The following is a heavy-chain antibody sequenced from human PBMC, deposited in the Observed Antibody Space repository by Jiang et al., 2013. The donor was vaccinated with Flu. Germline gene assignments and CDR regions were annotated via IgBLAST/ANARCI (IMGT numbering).Heavy chain of an antibody. Sequence: SLKISCKGSGYSFTSYWIGWVRQMPGKGLEWMGIIYPGDSDTRYSPSFQGQVTISADKSISTAYLQWSSLKASDTAMYYCARHVRFPKAIYYYGMDVWGQGTTVTVSS. J-gene: IGHJ6*02. CDR2: IYPGDSDT. CDR1: GYSFTSYW. CDR3: ARHVRFPKAIYYYGMDV. V-gene: IGHV5-51*01.